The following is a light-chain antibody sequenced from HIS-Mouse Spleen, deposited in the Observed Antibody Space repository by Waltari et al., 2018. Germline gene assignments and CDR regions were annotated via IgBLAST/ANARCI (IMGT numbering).Light chain of an antibody. V-gene: IGLV2-14*03. CDR2: DVS. CDR3: SSYTSSSTLV. CDR1: SSDVGGYDH. J-gene: IGLJ1*01. Sequence: QSAVTQPASVSGSPGQSITISCTGTSSDVGGYDHASWYQQHPGKAPKLMIYDVSNRPSGVSNRFSGSKSGNTASLTISGLQAEDEADYYCSSYTSSSTLVFGTGTKVTVL.